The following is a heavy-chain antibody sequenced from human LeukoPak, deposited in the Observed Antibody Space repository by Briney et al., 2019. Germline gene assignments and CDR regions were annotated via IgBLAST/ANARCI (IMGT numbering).Heavy chain of an antibody. CDR3: AREDRAIEYQLLTYVDWFDP. CDR1: GYTFTSYA. J-gene: IGHJ5*02. V-gene: IGHV7-4-1*02. CDR2: INTNTGNP. Sequence: ASVKVSCKASGYTFTSYAMNWVRQAPGQGLEWMGWINTNTGNPTYAQGFTGRFVFSLDTSVSTAYLQISSLKAEDTAVYYCAREDRAIEYQLLTYVDWFDPWGQGTLVTVSS. D-gene: IGHD2-2*01.